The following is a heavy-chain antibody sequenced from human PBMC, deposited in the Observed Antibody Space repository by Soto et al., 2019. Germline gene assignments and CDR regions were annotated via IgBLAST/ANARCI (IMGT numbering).Heavy chain of an antibody. J-gene: IGHJ4*02. D-gene: IGHD2-2*03. CDR2: ISGTSETI. CDR3: ATGYCRSVNCHFTH. Sequence: DVQLVESGGGLVKPGGSLRLSCAASGFNFHTYTMTWVRQAPGKGLEWVSYISGTSETIFYADSVKGRFTISRDNAKNSLYLQLNSLRDEEPAVYYCATGYCRSVNCHFTHWGQGTLVTVSS. V-gene: IGHV3-48*02. CDR1: GFNFHTYT.